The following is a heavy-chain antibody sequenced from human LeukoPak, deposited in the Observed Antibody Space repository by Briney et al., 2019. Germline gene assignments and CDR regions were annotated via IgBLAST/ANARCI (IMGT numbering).Heavy chain of an antibody. J-gene: IGHJ2*01. CDR1: GFTFTNSA. V-gene: IGHV1-58*01. D-gene: IGHD3-22*01. CDR3: AADNYYDSSGYSFLWYFDL. Sequence: SVKVSCKASGFTFTNSAVQWVRQARGQRLEWIGWIVVGSGNTNYAQKFQERVTITRDMSTSTAYMELWSLRSEDTAVYYCAADNYYDSSGYSFLWYFDLWGRGTLVTVSS. CDR2: IVVGSGNT.